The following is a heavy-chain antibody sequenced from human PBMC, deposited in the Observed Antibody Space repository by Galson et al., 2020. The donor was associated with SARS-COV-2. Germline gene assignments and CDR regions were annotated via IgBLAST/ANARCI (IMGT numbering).Heavy chain of an antibody. CDR3: ARALWFGELLGGPYYYYYMDV. CDR2: INPNSGGT. CDR1: GYTFTGYY. J-gene: IGHJ6*03. Sequence: ASVQVSCKASGYTFTGYYMHWVRQAPGQGLEWMGRINPNSGGTNYAQKFQGRVTMTRDTSISTAYMELSRLRSDDTAVYYCARALWFGELLGGPYYYYYMDVWGKGTTVTISS. D-gene: IGHD3-10*01. V-gene: IGHV1-2*06.